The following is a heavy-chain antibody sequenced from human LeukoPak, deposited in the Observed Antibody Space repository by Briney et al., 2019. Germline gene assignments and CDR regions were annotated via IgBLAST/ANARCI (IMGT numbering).Heavy chain of an antibody. CDR1: GFTVSSNY. Sequence: PGGSLRLSCAASGFTVSSNYMSWVRQAPGKGLEWVSVIYSGGSTHYADSVKGRFTISRDNSENTLYLQMNSLRVEDTAVYYCARRSGWYYFDHWGQGTLVTVSS. CDR3: ARRSGWYYFDH. J-gene: IGHJ4*02. CDR2: IYSGGST. D-gene: IGHD6-19*01. V-gene: IGHV3-66*01.